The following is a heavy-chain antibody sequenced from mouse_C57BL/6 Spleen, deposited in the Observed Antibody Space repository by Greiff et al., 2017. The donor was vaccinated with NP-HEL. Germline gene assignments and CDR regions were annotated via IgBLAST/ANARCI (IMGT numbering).Heavy chain of an antibody. CDR2: ISSGSSTI. CDR3: ASHDYDDGYAMDY. Sequence: EVQLVESGGGLVKPGGSLKLSCAASGFTFSDYGMHWVRQAPEKGLEWVAYISSGSSTIYYADTVKGRFTISRDNAKNTLFLQMTSLRSEDTAMYYCASHDYDDGYAMDYWGQGTSVTVSS. CDR1: GFTFSDYG. J-gene: IGHJ4*01. V-gene: IGHV5-17*01. D-gene: IGHD2-4*01.